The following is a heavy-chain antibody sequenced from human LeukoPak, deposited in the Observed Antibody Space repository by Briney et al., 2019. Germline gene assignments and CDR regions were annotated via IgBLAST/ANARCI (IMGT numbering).Heavy chain of an antibody. J-gene: IGHJ4*02. D-gene: IGHD1-26*01. CDR1: GFAFYDYA. Sequence: GGSLRLSCAASGFAFYDYAMHWVRQAPGKGLEWVSGISWNSGSIDYAASVRGRFTISRDNAKNSLYLQINSLRAEDTALFYCAKGTGRYWTFFDVWGQGTLVAVSS. V-gene: IGHV3-9*01. CDR2: ISWNSGSI. CDR3: AKGTGRYWTFFDV.